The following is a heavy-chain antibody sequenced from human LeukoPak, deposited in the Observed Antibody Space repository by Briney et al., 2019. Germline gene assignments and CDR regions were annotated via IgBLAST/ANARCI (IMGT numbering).Heavy chain of an antibody. CDR2: INSDGSST. Sequence: GGSLRLSRAASGFTFSSYLMHWVRQAPGKGLVWVSRINSDGSSTSYADSVKGRFTISRDNAKNTLYLQMNSLRAEDTALYYCARARAYDSSGYFLWGQGTLVTVSS. CDR1: GFTFSSYL. V-gene: IGHV3-74*01. D-gene: IGHD3-22*01. CDR3: ARARAYDSSGYFL. J-gene: IGHJ4*02.